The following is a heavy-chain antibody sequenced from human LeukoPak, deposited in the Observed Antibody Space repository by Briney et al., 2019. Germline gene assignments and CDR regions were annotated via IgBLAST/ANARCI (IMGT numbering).Heavy chain of an antibody. Sequence: GGSLRLSCAASGFTFSSYSMNWVRQAPGKGLEWVSYISSSSSTIYYADSVKGRFAISRDNAKNSLYLQMNSLRDEDTAVYYCARDGTILSGYYYYGMDVWGQGTTVTVSS. V-gene: IGHV3-48*02. CDR1: GFTFSSYS. J-gene: IGHJ6*02. CDR2: ISSSSSTI. D-gene: IGHD2-2*01. CDR3: ARDGTILSGYYYYGMDV.